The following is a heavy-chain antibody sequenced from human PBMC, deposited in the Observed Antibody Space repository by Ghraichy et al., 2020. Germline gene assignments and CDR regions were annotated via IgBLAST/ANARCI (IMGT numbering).Heavy chain of an antibody. Sequence: GESLNISCAASGFIFGSYEMNWVRQAPGKGLEWVSYINYDGSITHYADSVRGRVTLSRDNARNSLYLQMNSLRAEDTAIYYCARRATLTYYGMDVWGQGTTVTVSS. CDR1: GFIFGSYE. CDR3: ARRATLTYYGMDV. CDR2: INYDGSIT. V-gene: IGHV3-48*03. D-gene: IGHD5-24*01. J-gene: IGHJ6*02.